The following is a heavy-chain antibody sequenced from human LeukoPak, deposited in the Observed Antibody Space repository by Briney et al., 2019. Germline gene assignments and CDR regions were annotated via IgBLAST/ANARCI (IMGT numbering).Heavy chain of an antibody. CDR1: GYTFTDYD. CDR2: ISTYNGNT. J-gene: IGHJ5*02. D-gene: IGHD3-16*01. V-gene: IGHV1-18*01. Sequence: GASVKVSCKASGYTFTDYDISWVRQAPGQGLEWMGWISTYNGNTNYAQKLQGRVTMTTDTSTSTAYMEVGSLRSDDTAVYYCARAKQGDPYNWFDPWGQGTLVTVSS. CDR3: ARAKQGDPYNWFDP.